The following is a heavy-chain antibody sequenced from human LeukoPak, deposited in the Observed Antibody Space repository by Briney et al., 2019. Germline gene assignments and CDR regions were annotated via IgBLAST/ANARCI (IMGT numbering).Heavy chain of an antibody. Sequence: ASVKVSCKASGGTFSSYAISWVRQAPGQGLEWMGGIIPIFGTANYAQKFQGRVTITADESTSTAYMELSSLRSEDTAVYYCARVSAYCGGDCYNYWGQGTLATVSS. D-gene: IGHD2-21*01. CDR3: ARVSAYCGGDCYNY. J-gene: IGHJ4*02. CDR2: IIPIFGTA. CDR1: GGTFSSYA. V-gene: IGHV1-69*13.